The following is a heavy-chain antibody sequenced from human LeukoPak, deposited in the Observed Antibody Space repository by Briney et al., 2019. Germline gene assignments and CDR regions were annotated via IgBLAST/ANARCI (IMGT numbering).Heavy chain of an antibody. CDR2: ISTYNGDT. CDR1: GYTFINHA. D-gene: IGHD5-12*01. J-gene: IGHJ4*02. Sequence: ASVKVSCKASGYTFINHAISWLRQAPGQGLEWMGWISTYNGDTKYPEKLQGRVTMTTDTSTSTVYMELRSLRSDDTAVCYCAREDLMVATGYGYWGQGTLVTVSS. V-gene: IGHV1-18*01. CDR3: AREDLMVATGYGY.